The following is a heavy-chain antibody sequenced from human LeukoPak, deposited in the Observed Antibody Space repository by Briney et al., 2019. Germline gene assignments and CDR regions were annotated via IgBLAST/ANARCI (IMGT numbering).Heavy chain of an antibody. D-gene: IGHD3-10*01. CDR2: IFRTGST. J-gene: IGHJ5*01. V-gene: IGHV4-39*02. CDR3: ARRVGFYGSGSLNYFDP. Sequence: SETLSLTCAVSGGSIDSSSYYWGWIRQPPGKGLEWIGSIFRTGSTYYSASLKSRVSISVDTSKNHIALKLTSVTASDTAVYFRARRVGFYGSGSLNYFDPWGQGILVSVS. CDR1: GGSIDSSSYY.